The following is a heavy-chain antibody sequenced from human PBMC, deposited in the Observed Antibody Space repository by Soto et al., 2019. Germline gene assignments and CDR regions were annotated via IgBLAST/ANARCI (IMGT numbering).Heavy chain of an antibody. D-gene: IGHD6-19*01. CDR2: FIPIFGTA. CDR3: ARAVAGGVSYNYGMDV. CDR1: GGTFSSYA. Sequence: QVQLVQSGAEVKKPGSSVKVSCKASGGTFSSYAINWVRQAPGQGLEWMGGFIPIFGTADYAHKFQGRVTITADESTSTAYMELRSLRSEDTAVYYCARAVAGGVSYNYGMDVWGQGTTVTVSS. V-gene: IGHV1-69*12. J-gene: IGHJ6*02.